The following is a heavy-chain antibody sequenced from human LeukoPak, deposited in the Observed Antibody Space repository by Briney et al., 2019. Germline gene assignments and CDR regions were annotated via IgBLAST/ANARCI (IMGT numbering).Heavy chain of an antibody. CDR1: GFTFASSA. CDR3: AAAEDIVIVPAATDWFDP. V-gene: IGHV1-58*01. D-gene: IGHD2-2*01. Sequence: ASVKVSCKASGFTFASSAVQWVRQARGQRLEWIGWIVVGSGNTNYAQKFQERVTITRDMSTSTAYMELSSLRSEDTAVCYCAAAEDIVIVPAATDWFDPWGQGTLVTVSS. CDR2: IVVGSGNT. J-gene: IGHJ5*02.